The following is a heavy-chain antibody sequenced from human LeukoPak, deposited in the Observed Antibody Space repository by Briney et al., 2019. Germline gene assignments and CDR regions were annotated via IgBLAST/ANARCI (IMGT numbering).Heavy chain of an antibody. Sequence: GRSLRLSCAASGFTFSSYGMHGVRHAPGKGLEWVAVISYDGSNKYYADSVKGRFTISRDNSKNTLYLQMNSLRAEDTAVYYCAKDLRGSSGTVDYWGQGTLVTVSS. D-gene: IGHD6-19*01. J-gene: IGHJ4*02. CDR3: AKDLRGSSGTVDY. CDR1: GFTFSSYG. V-gene: IGHV3-30*18. CDR2: ISYDGSNK.